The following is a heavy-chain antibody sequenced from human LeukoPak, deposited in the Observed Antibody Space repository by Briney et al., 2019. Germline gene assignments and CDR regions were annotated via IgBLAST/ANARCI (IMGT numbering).Heavy chain of an antibody. D-gene: IGHD3-9*01. J-gene: IGHJ4*02. Sequence: GGSLTLSCAASGFTYSSYAMSWVPHATGKALVGVSANSGSGGSTYYADSVKGRLTIPRDDSKHTLYLQMNSLRAEDTAVYYCAKSVPFRYFDWASAPFDYWGQGTLVTVSS. CDR1: GFTYSSYA. CDR3: AKSVPFRYFDWASAPFDY. V-gene: IGHV3-23*01. CDR2: NSGSGGST.